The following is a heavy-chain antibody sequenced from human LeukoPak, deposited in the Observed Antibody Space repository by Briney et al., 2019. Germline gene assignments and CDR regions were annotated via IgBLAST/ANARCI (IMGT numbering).Heavy chain of an antibody. Sequence: SETLSLTCTVSGGSISSGSYHWTWIRQPAGRGLEWIGRIQTSGSTTYNPSLKSRVTISVDTSKNQFSLKLMSVTAADTAVYYCAREVGAIPIWGQGTMVTVSS. CDR2: IQTSGST. CDR1: GGSISSGSYH. V-gene: IGHV4-61*02. D-gene: IGHD1-26*01. CDR3: AREVGAIPI. J-gene: IGHJ3*02.